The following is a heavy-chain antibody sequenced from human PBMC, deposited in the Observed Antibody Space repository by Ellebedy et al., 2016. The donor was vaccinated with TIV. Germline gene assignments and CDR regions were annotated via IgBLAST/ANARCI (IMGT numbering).Heavy chain of an antibody. CDR2: IDPDDSDT. CDR3: ARLQSSMVGATVPDS. J-gene: IGHJ4*02. D-gene: IGHD1-26*01. CDR1: GYIFTDYW. V-gene: IGHV5-51*01. Sequence: PGGSLRLSCAASGYIFTDYWVAWVRQTPGLGLEWMGIIDPDDSDTRYSPSFQGQVTISGDRSSSSTYLQWSSLRASGTAIYYCARLQSSMVGATVPDSWGQGTQVIVSS.